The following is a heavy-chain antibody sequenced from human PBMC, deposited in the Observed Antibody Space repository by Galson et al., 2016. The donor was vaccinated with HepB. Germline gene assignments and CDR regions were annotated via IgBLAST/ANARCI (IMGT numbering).Heavy chain of an antibody. CDR1: GGSISSGGYS. D-gene: IGHD3-10*01. J-gene: IGHJ4*02. CDR3: ARGWDCYYGSGSYLPTTGFDY. CDR2: IYHSGST. Sequence: TLSLTCAVSGGSISSGGYSWSWIRQPPGKGLEWIGYIYHSGSTYYNPSLKSRVTISVDRSKNQFSLKLSSVTAADTAVYYCARGWDCYYGSGSYLPTTGFDYWGLGTLVTVST. V-gene: IGHV4-30-2*01.